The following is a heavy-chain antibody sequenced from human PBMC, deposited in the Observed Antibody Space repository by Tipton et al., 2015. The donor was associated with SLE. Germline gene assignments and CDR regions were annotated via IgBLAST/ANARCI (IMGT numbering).Heavy chain of an antibody. CDR3: ARWGRSSGWYGY. D-gene: IGHD6-19*01. Sequence: TLSLTCTVSGGSISSRSYSWGWIRQPPGKGLEWIGSIYYSGSTYYNPSLKSRVTISVDTSKNQFSLKLSSVTAADTAVYYCARWGRSSGWYGYWGQGTLVTVSS. J-gene: IGHJ4*02. CDR1: GGSISSRSYS. CDR2: IYYSGST. V-gene: IGHV4-39*07.